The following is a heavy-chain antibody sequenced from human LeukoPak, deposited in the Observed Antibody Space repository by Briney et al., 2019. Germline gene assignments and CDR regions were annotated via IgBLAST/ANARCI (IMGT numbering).Heavy chain of an antibody. V-gene: IGHV1-2*02. CDR2: INPNSGGT. J-gene: IGHJ5*02. CDR1: GYTFTGYY. D-gene: IGHD1-26*01. CDR3: ARVQRILSYSGSYSNWFDP. Sequence: ASVKVSCKTSGYTFTGYYLFWVRQAPGQGLEWMGWINPNSGGTNYAQKFQGRVTMTRDTSISTAYMELSRLRSDDTAVYYCARVQRILSYSGSYSNWFDPWGQGTLVTVSS.